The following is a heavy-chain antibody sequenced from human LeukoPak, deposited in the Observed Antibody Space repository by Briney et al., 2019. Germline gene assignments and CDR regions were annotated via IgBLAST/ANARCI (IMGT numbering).Heavy chain of an antibody. CDR3: ATVKYDYGDPVGWFDP. CDR2: ILSTGTT. CDR1: GFPFSTSA. Sequence: GGSLRLSCATSGFPFSTSAMTWVRQAPGKGLEWVSHILSTGTTYYADSVRGRFSISRDNAKNTLFLLMTSLRAEDTAVYYCATVKYDYGDPVGWFDPWAREPWSPS. J-gene: IGHJ5*02. D-gene: IGHD4-17*01. V-gene: IGHV3-23*05.